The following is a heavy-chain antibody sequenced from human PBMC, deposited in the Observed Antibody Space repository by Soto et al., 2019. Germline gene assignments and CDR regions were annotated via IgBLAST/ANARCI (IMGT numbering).Heavy chain of an antibody. Sequence: SGPTLVKPTQTLTLTGTFSGFSLTTSGVGVGWIRQPPGKALEWLAVIYWNDDKRYSPSLKSRLTITKDSSKNQVVLTVTNMDPVDTATYYCARQDPAGLRAYYFDYWGQGTQVTVSS. V-gene: IGHV2-5*01. CDR2: IYWNDDK. CDR3: ARQDPAGLRAYYFDY. CDR1: GFSLTTSGVG. J-gene: IGHJ4*02. D-gene: IGHD3-10*01.